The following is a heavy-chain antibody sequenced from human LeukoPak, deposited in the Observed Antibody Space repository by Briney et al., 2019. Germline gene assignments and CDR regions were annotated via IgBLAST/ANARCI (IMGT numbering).Heavy chain of an antibody. D-gene: IGHD2-15*01. CDR3: ASLLGYCSGDSCFNWFGP. Sequence: GGSLRLSCAASGFTFSSYAMHWVRQAPGKGLEWVAVISYDGSNKYYADSVKGRFTTSRDNSKNTLYLQMNNLTVEDTAMYYCASLLGYCSGDSCFNWFGPWGQGTLVAVSS. V-gene: IGHV3-30-3*01. J-gene: IGHJ5*02. CDR2: ISYDGSNK. CDR1: GFTFSSYA.